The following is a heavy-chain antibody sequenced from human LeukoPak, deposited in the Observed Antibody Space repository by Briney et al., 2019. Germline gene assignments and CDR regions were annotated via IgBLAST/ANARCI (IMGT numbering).Heavy chain of an antibody. Sequence: PSETLSLTCTVSGGSISSSNYYWGWIRQPPGKGLEWIGSMYYSGSTYYNPSLKSRATISVDTSKNQFSLKLSSVTAADTAVYYCARHYDFWSGHKGFDPWGQGTLVTVSS. J-gene: IGHJ5*02. CDR2: MYYSGST. CDR1: GGSISSSNYY. V-gene: IGHV4-39*01. CDR3: ARHYDFWSGHKGFDP. D-gene: IGHD3-3*01.